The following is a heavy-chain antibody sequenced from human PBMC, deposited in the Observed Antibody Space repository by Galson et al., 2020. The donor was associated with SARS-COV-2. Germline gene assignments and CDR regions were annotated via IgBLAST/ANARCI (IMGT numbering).Heavy chain of an antibody. CDR3: VRDVVRGFNPREAFFDS. Sequence: ETSESLSLTCTVSGGPIRSGAYYWNWIRQHPWKGLERDGYIHYRVRTYYTSFNSSPTCRATISTDPSKNQFSLDLGSVTAADTAVYYCVRDVVRGFNPREAFFDSWSQGTLVTVSS. CDR2: IHYRVRT. D-gene: IGHD3-10*01. V-gene: IGHV4-31*03. CDR1: GGPIRSGAYY. J-gene: IGHJ4*02.